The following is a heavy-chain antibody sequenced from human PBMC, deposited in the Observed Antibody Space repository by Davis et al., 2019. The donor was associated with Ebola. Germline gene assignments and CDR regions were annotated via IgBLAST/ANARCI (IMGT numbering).Heavy chain of an antibody. J-gene: IGHJ4*02. V-gene: IGHV1-3*01. CDR2: INADNGNT. CDR1: GYTFSSYA. CDR3: ASSVVLGSYYKGPFDY. Sequence: AASVKVSCKASGYTFSSYAMHWVRQAPGQRLEWMGWINADNGNTKYSQKFQDRVTITRDTSASTAYMELSSLRSEDTAVYYCASSVVLGSYYKGPFDYWGQGALVTVSS. D-gene: IGHD3-10*01.